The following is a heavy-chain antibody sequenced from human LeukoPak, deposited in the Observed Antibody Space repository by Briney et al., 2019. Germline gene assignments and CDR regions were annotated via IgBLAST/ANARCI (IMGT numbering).Heavy chain of an antibody. Sequence: GGSLRLSCAASGFTFSRYSMNWVRQAPGKGLEWVSTISSTSTYIYYADSVKGRFTISRDNTKNSLYLQMNSLRAEDTAVYYCARPTTIAVAGFDYWGQGTLVTVSS. CDR2: ISSTSTYI. D-gene: IGHD6-19*01. J-gene: IGHJ4*02. V-gene: IGHV3-21*01. CDR1: GFTFSRYS. CDR3: ARPTTIAVAGFDY.